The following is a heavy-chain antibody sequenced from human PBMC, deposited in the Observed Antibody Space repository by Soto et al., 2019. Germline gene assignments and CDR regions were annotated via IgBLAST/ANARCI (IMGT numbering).Heavy chain of an antibody. CDR2: IIPIFGTA. Sequence: SVKVSCKASGGTFSSYAISWVRQAPGQGLEWMGGIIPIFGTANYAQKFQGRVTITADESTSTAYMELSSLRSDDTAIFFCARMGCDDSKAMFFFDPSVQGTLVIVSS. CDR1: GGTFSSYA. CDR3: ARMGCDDSKAMFFFDP. J-gene: IGHJ5*02. V-gene: IGHV1-69*13. D-gene: IGHD3-22*01.